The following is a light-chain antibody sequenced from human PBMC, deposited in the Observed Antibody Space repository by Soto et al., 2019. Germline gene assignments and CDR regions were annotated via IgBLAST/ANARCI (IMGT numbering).Light chain of an antibody. CDR1: QSISRY. CDR3: QHTYNTPFT. Sequence: DIQMTQAPSSLSASVGDRVTITCRASQSISRYVTWYQQKPRKSPKLLIFAASILQGGVPSRFSGSGSGTDFTLTISSLQPEDFATYYCQHTYNTPFTFGPGTKVDIK. J-gene: IGKJ3*01. V-gene: IGKV1-39*01. CDR2: AAS.